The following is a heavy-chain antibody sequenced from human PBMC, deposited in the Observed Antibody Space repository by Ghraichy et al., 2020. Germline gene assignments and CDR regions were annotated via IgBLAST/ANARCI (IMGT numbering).Heavy chain of an antibody. Sequence: SETLSLTCAVYGGSFSGYYWSWIRQPPGKGLEWIGEINHSGSTNYNPSLKSRVTISVDTSKNQFSLKLSSVTAADTAVYYCARVASNYVGYYYYYGMDVWGQGTTVTVSS. CDR2: INHSGST. J-gene: IGHJ6*02. D-gene: IGHD4-11*01. V-gene: IGHV4-34*01. CDR3: ARVASNYVGYYYYYGMDV. CDR1: GGSFSGYY.